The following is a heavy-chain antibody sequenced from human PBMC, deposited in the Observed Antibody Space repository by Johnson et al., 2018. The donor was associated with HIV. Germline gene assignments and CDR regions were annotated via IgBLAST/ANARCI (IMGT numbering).Heavy chain of an antibody. CDR1: AFTFGNYW. D-gene: IGHD5-12*01. V-gene: IGHV3-7*01. CDR3: ARERSRGGYSGYDYGAFDI. J-gene: IGHJ3*02. CDR2: IQEEGSQI. Sequence: VQLVESGGGLVQPGGSLRLSCGAPAFTFGNYWLSGVRQAPGKGLGWVGNIQEEGSQIHYVDSVKGRLAISRDNAENSLYLQMTSLRGEDTAVYYCARERSRGGYSGYDYGAFDIWGQGTMVTVSS.